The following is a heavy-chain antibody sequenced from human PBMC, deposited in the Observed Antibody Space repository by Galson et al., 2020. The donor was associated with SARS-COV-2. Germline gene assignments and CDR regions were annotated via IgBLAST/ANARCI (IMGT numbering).Heavy chain of an antibody. V-gene: IGHV3-30*03. D-gene: IGHD2-15*01. Sequence: GESLKISCAASGFTFSSYGMHWVRQAPGKGLEWVAVISYDGSNKYYADSVKGLFTISRDNSKNTLYLQMNSLRAEDTAVYYCARELLDGMDVWGQGTTVTVSS. J-gene: IGHJ6*02. CDR1: GFTFSSYG. CDR2: ISYDGSNK. CDR3: ARELLDGMDV.